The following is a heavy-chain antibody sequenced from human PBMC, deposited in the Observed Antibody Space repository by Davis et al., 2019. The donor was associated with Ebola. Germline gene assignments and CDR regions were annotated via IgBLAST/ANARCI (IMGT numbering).Heavy chain of an antibody. V-gene: IGHV3-21*01. CDR1: GFTFSSYS. CDR3: ARAPTLTTVTYNFDY. J-gene: IGHJ4*02. D-gene: IGHD4-17*01. Sequence: GGSLRLSCAASGFTFSSYSMNWVRQAPGKGLEWVSSISSSSSYIYYADSVKGRFTISRDNAKNSLYLQMNSLRAEDTTVYYCARAPTLTTVTYNFDYWGQGTLVTVSS. CDR2: ISSSSSYI.